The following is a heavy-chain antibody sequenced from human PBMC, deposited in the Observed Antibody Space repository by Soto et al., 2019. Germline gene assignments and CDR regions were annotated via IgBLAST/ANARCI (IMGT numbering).Heavy chain of an antibody. J-gene: IGHJ5*02. Sequence: PGGSLRLSCAASGFTFSSYSMNWVRQAPGKGLEWVSSISSSSSYIYYADSVKGRFTISRDNAKNSLYLQMNSLRAEDTAVYYCAREHSSSWYVWFDPWGQGTLVTV. V-gene: IGHV3-21*01. D-gene: IGHD6-13*01. CDR3: AREHSSSWYVWFDP. CDR1: GFTFSSYS. CDR2: ISSSSSYI.